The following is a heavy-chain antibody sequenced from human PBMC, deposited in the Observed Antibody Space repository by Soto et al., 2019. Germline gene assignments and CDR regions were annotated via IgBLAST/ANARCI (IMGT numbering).Heavy chain of an antibody. D-gene: IGHD2-2*01. CDR2: IWFDGSDK. Sequence: PGGSLRLSRAASGFTFSSYGMHWVRQAPGKGLEWVALIWFDGSDKYYADSVKGRFTISRDNSKNTLYLQMNSLRADDTAVYYCARLYCSSTSCYSVGAFDIWGQGTMVTVSS. CDR1: GFTFSSYG. CDR3: ARLYCSSTSCYSVGAFDI. J-gene: IGHJ3*02. V-gene: IGHV3-33*01.